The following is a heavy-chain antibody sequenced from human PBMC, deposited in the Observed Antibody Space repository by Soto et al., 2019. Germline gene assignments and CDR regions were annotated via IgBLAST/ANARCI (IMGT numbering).Heavy chain of an antibody. CDR3: ARNVGSGWYDY. CDR2: INTGNGNT. CDR1: GYTFTGYP. Sequence: ASVKVSCKASGYTFTGYPVHWVRQAPGQRLEWMGWINTGNGNTKNSQNFQGRVTITRDTSASTVYMELSSLRSEDTAMYYCARNVGSGWYDYWGRGTRVTVSS. J-gene: IGHJ4*02. V-gene: IGHV1-3*04. D-gene: IGHD6-19*01.